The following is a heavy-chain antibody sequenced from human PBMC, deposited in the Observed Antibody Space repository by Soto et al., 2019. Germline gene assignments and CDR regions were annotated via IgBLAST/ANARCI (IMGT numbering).Heavy chain of an antibody. V-gene: IGHV5-51*01. CDR1: GYSFTSYL. CDR2: IYPGDSDT. J-gene: IGHJ4*02. D-gene: IGHD2-8*01. Sequence: PGESLKISFKGSGYSFTSYLICWVRQMPVKGLEWMGIIYPGDSDTRYSPSFQGQVTISADKSISTAYLQWSSLKASDTAMYYCEIRIFIPSRDSHTSNELLDYLGQGTLVTVYS. CDR3: EIRIFIPSRDSHTSNELLDY.